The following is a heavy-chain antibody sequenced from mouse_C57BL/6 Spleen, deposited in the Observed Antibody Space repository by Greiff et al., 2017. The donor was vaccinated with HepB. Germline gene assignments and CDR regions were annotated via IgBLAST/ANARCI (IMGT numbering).Heavy chain of an antibody. D-gene: IGHD3-1*01. CDR3: ARMRATHFLAY. J-gene: IGHJ3*01. V-gene: IGHV1-80*01. CDR1: GYAFSSYW. CDR2: IYPGDGDT. Sequence: QVQLKQSGAELVKPGASVKISCKASGYAFSSYWMNWVKQRPGKGLEWIGQIYPGDGDTNYNGKFKGKATLTADKSSSTAYMQLSSLTSEDSAVYFCARMRATHFLAYWGQGTLVTVSA.